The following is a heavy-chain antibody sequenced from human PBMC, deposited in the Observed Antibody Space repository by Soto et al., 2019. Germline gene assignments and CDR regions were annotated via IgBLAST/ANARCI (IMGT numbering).Heavy chain of an antibody. CDR1: GYTFTSYG. CDR3: AIDECSGGSCYLDY. Sequence: QVQLVQSGAEVKKPGASVKVSCKASGYTFTSYGISWVRQAPGQGLEWMGWISVNNGNTKYAQKVQGRVTMTTDTSTSTAYMEVRSLRSDDTCVYYCAIDECSGGSCYLDYWGQGTLVTVSS. V-gene: IGHV1-18*01. J-gene: IGHJ4*02. CDR2: ISVNNGNT. D-gene: IGHD2-15*01.